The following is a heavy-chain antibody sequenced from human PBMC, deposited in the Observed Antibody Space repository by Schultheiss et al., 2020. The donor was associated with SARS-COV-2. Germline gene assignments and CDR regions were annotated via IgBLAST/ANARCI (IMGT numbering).Heavy chain of an antibody. Sequence: GGSLRLSCAASGFTFSNAWMSWVRQAPGKGLEWVSAISGSGGSTYYADSVKGRFTISRDNSKNTLYLQMNSLRAEDTAVYYCAKSHYYDSSGYYYHFDYWGQGTLVTVSS. CDR1: GFTFSNAW. CDR3: AKSHYYDSSGYYYHFDY. V-gene: IGHV3-23*01. J-gene: IGHJ4*02. CDR2: ISGSGGST. D-gene: IGHD3-22*01.